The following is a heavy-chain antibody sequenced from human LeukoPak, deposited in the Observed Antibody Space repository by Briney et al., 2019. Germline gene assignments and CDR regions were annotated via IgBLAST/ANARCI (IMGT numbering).Heavy chain of an antibody. V-gene: IGHV1-18*01. CDR2: ISAYNGNT. Sequence: ASVKVSCKASGYTFTSYGISWVRQAPGQGLEWMGWISAYNGNTSYAQKLQGRVTMTTDTSTSTAYMELRSLRSDDTAVYYCARDQQLEGGNWFDPWGQGTLVTVSS. J-gene: IGHJ5*02. CDR1: GYTFTSYG. CDR3: ARDQQLEGGNWFDP. D-gene: IGHD6-6*01.